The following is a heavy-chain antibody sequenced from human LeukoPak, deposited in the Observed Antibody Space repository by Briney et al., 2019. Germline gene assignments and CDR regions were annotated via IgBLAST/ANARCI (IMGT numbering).Heavy chain of an antibody. V-gene: IGHV6-1*01. Sequence: SQTLSLTCAISGDSVSSNSAAWNWIRQSPSRGLEWLGRTYYRSKWYNDYAVSVKSRIIINPDTSKNQFSLQLNSVTAADTAVYYCARINYYDSSGYFYDDYWGQGTLVTVSS. CDR2: TYYRSKWYN. J-gene: IGHJ4*02. D-gene: IGHD3-22*01. CDR3: ARINYYDSSGYFYDDY. CDR1: GDSVSSNSAA.